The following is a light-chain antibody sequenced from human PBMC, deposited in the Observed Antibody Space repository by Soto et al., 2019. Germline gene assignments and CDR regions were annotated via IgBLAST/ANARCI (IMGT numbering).Light chain of an antibody. CDR3: SAYTSSSTLEV. CDR1: SSDVGGYNY. J-gene: IGLJ1*01. V-gene: IGLV2-14*01. CDR2: DVS. Sequence: QSALTQPASVSGSPGQSITISCTGTSSDVGGYNYFSWYQQHPGKAPKLMIYDVSNRPSGVPNLFSGSKSGNTASLTMSGHQAEDEADYYCSAYTSSSTLEVFGTGTKVTVL.